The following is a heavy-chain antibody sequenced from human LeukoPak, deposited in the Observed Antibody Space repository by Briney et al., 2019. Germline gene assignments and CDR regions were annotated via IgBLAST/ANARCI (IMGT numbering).Heavy chain of an antibody. CDR2: FDPEDGET. J-gene: IGHJ4*02. CDR1: GYTLTELS. CDR3: ANYNSSSSSFDY. Sequence: ASVKVSCKVSGYTLTELSMHWVRQAPGKGLEWMGGFDPEDGETIYAQKFQGRVTMTEDTSTDTAYMELSSLRSEDTAVYYCANYNSSSSSFDYWGQGTLVTVPS. D-gene: IGHD6-6*01. V-gene: IGHV1-24*01.